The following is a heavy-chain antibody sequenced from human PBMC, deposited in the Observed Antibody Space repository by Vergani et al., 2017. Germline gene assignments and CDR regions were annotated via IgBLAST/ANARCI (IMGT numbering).Heavy chain of an antibody. D-gene: IGHD5-24*01. Sequence: EVQLVESGGGLVKPGGSLRLSCAASGFTFSSYSMNWVRQAPGKGLEWVSSISSSSSYIYYADSVKGRFTISRDDAKNSLYLQMNSLRAEDTAVYYCARVSMATIDYWGQGTLVTVSS. CDR3: ARVSMATIDY. CDR2: ISSSSSYI. J-gene: IGHJ4*02. CDR1: GFTFSSYS. V-gene: IGHV3-21*01.